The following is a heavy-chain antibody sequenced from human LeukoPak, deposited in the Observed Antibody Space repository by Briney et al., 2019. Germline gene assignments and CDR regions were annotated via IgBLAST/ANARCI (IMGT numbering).Heavy chain of an antibody. CDR2: IIPIFGTA. CDR1: GGTFSSYA. J-gene: IGHJ6*02. Sequence: ASVKVSCKASGGTFSSYAISWVRQAPGQGLEWMGGIIPIFGTANYAQKFQGRVTITADESTSTAYMELSSLRSEDTAVYYCARVWELRGNYYYYGTDVWGQGTTVTVSS. V-gene: IGHV1-69*13. D-gene: IGHD1-26*01. CDR3: ARVWELRGNYYYYGTDV.